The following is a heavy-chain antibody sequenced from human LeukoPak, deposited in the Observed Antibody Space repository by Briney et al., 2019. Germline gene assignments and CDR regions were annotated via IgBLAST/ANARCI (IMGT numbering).Heavy chain of an antibody. Sequence: PGGSLRISCAASGFTFSDYYMSWIRQAPGKGLEWVSYISSSGSTIYYADSVKGRFTISRDNAKNSLYLQMNSLRAEDTAVYYCARDGAYSSGWRPFDYWGQGTLVTVSS. CDR2: ISSSGSTI. J-gene: IGHJ4*02. V-gene: IGHV3-11*01. CDR1: GFTFSDYY. CDR3: ARDGAYSSGWRPFDY. D-gene: IGHD6-19*01.